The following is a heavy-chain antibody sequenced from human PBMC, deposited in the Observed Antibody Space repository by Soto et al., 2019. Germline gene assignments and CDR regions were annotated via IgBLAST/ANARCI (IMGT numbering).Heavy chain of an antibody. CDR2: ISYDGSNK. Sequence: QVQLVESGGGMVQPGRSLRLSCAASGFTFSSYAMHWVRQAPGKGLEWVAVISYDGSNKYYADSVKGRFTISRDNSKNTLYLQMNSLRAEDTAVYYCARVARGSSGYYPYYYYGMDVWGQGTTVTVSS. V-gene: IGHV3-30-3*01. CDR3: ARVARGSSGYYPYYYYGMDV. J-gene: IGHJ6*02. D-gene: IGHD3-22*01. CDR1: GFTFSSYA.